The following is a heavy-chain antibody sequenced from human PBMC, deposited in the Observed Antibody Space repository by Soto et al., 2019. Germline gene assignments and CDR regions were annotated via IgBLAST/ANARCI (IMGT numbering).Heavy chain of an antibody. V-gene: IGHV3-15*07. Sequence: EVQLVEAGGGLVKPGGSLRLSCAASGFTFSNAWMNWVRQAPGKGLEWVGRIKSKTDGGTTDYAAPVKGRFIISREDSKHSMSLQMKSLKTVDRAMYYCTTDNYDFWCGYYKGPFLDYSGQGTLVTVFS. CDR3: TTDNYDFWCGYYKGPFLDY. J-gene: IGHJ4*02. D-gene: IGHD3-3*01. CDR1: GFTFSNAW. CDR2: IKSKTDGGTT.